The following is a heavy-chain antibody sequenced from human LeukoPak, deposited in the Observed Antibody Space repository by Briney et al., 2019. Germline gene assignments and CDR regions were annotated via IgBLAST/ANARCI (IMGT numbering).Heavy chain of an antibody. CDR2: IRYDGSN. CDR1: GFTFSNYG. V-gene: IGHV3-30*02. J-gene: IGHJ4*02. Sequence: GGSLRLSCAASGFTFSNYGMHWVRQAPGKGLYWVAFIRYDGSNYYADSVKGRFTISRDNSKNTVYLQMNSLRTEDTAVYYCARSLTMVRAYDYWGQGTLVTVSS. CDR3: ARSLTMVRAYDY. D-gene: IGHD3-10*01.